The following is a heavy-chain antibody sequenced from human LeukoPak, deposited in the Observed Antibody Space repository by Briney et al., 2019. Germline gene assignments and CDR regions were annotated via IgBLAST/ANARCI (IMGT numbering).Heavy chain of an antibody. Sequence: GASVKVSCEASGYTFTGYYMHWVRQAPGQGLEWMGWINPNSGGTNYAQKFQGRVTMTRDTSISTAYMELSRLRSDDTAVYYCARRGGRSDCSSTSCYVYWGQGTLVTVSS. D-gene: IGHD2-2*01. V-gene: IGHV1-2*02. CDR3: ARRGGRSDCSSTSCYVY. CDR1: GYTFTGYY. J-gene: IGHJ4*02. CDR2: INPNSGGT.